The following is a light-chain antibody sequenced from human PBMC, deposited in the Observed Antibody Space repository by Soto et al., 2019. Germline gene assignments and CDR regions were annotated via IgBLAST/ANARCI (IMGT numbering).Light chain of an antibody. CDR3: QQYKNWPRT. CDR1: QSVSSN. J-gene: IGKJ1*01. V-gene: IGKV3-15*01. CDR2: GAS. Sequence: EIVMTHSPYSLSVSLGETATLSCRSSQSVSSNLAWYQQKLGQAPRLLIYGASTRATGISARFSGSGSGTEFTLTISSLQSEDFAIYYCQQYKNWPRTFGQGTKVDIK.